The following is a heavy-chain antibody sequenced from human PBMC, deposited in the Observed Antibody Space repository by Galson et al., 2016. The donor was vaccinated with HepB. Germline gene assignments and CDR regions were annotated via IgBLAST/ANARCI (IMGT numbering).Heavy chain of an antibody. CDR3: AGWYYYGSGSYYNENWFDP. Sequence: SETLSLTCAVSGYSISSGYYWGWIRQPPGKGLEWIGSIYHSGSTYYNPSLKSRVTISVDTSRNQFSLKLSSVTAADTAVYYCAGWYYYGSGSYYNENWFDPWGQGTLVTVSS. CDR1: GYSISSGYY. V-gene: IGHV4-38-2*01. D-gene: IGHD3-10*01. CDR2: IYHSGST. J-gene: IGHJ5*02.